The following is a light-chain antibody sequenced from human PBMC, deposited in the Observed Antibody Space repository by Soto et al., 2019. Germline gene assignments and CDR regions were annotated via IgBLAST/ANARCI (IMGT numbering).Light chain of an antibody. J-gene: IGKJ4*01. V-gene: IGKV3-11*01. CDR2: DAS. CDR3: QQRSNWPSLT. Sequence: EIVLTQSPATLSLSPGERATLPCRASQSIGSYLAWYQQKPGQAPRLLMYDASNRASGIPARFSGSGSGTDFTLTISSLEPADFAVYYCQQRSNWPSLTFGGGTKVEIK. CDR1: QSIGSY.